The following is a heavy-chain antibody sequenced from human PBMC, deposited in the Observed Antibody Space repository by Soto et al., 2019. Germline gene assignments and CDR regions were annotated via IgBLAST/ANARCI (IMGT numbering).Heavy chain of an antibody. CDR3: ARAKTAMVTFWFDP. Sequence: PGGSLRLSCAASGFTFSSYAMSWVRQAPGKGLEWVSAISSSSSYIYYADSVKGRFTISRDNAKNSLYLQMNSLRAEDTAVYYCARAKTAMVTFWFDPWGQGTMVTVSS. V-gene: IGHV3-21*01. CDR1: GFTFSSYA. CDR2: ISSSSSYI. D-gene: IGHD5-18*01. J-gene: IGHJ5*02.